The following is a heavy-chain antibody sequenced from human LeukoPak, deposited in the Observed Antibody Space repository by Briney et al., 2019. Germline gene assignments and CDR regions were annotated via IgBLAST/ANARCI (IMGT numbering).Heavy chain of an antibody. D-gene: IGHD3-16*01. V-gene: IGHV4-34*01. CDR3: AKSLYRGSDY. J-gene: IGHJ4*02. CDR2: INHSGST. CDR1: GGPFSGYY. Sequence: PSETLSLTCAVYGGPFSGYYWSWIRQPPGKGLEWIGEINHSGSTNYNPSLKSRVTISVDTSKNQFSLKLSSVTAADTAVYYCAKSLYRGSDYWGQGTLVTVSS.